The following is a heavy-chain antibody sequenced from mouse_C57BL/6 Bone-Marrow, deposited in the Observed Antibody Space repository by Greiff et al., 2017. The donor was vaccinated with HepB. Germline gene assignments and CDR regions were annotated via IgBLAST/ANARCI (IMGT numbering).Heavy chain of an antibody. CDR1: GYAFSSYW. CDR3: ARYGKADYWYFDV. V-gene: IGHV1-80*01. Sequence: VQLQQSGAELVKPGASVKISCKASGYAFSSYWMNWVKQRPGQGLEWIGQIYPGDGDTNYNGKFKGKATLTADKSSSTAYMQLSSLTSEDSAVYFCARYGKADYWYFDVWGTGTTVTVSS. D-gene: IGHD2-1*01. J-gene: IGHJ1*03. CDR2: IYPGDGDT.